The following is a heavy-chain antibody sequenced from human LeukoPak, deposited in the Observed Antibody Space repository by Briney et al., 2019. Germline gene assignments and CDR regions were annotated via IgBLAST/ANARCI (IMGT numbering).Heavy chain of an antibody. Sequence: GGSLRLSCAASGFTFSSCAMSWVRQAPGKGLEWVSTISKTADSESYADSVKGRSTISRDNSKNTLYLQMNSLRADDTAVYYCARPPTVTTVVFDYWGQGTLVTVSS. J-gene: IGHJ4*02. CDR1: GFTFSSCA. V-gene: IGHV3-23*01. D-gene: IGHD4-17*01. CDR2: ISKTADSE. CDR3: ARPPTVTTVVFDY.